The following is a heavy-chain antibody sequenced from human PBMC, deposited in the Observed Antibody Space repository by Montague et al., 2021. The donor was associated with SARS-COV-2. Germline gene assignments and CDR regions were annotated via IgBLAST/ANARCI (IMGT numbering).Heavy chain of an antibody. D-gene: IGHD3-16*02. CDR3: ARANLVTFGGVIDLFEH. CDR1: GGSINSHY. Sequence: SETLSLTCTVSGGSINSHYWSWIRQSPEQGLEWIEYVYYRGSTKYNPSLKSRVTISVETSKNQFYLKLTSVTAADAAVYYCARANLVTFGGVIDLFEHWGQGSLVTVSS. V-gene: IGHV4-59*11. J-gene: IGHJ4*02. CDR2: VYYRGST.